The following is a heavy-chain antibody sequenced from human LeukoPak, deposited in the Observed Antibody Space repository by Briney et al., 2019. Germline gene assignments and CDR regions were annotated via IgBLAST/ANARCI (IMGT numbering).Heavy chain of an antibody. CDR3: TTTAYTSSLNY. D-gene: IGHD6-13*01. V-gene: IGHV3-15*01. J-gene: IGHJ4*02. CDR2: IKSKTDVGTP. CDR1: GFTFSSYG. Sequence: GGSLRLSCAASGFTFSSYGMHWVRQAPGKGLEWVGRIKSKTDVGTPDYAAPVKGRFTISRDDSKNTLYLQMDSLKTEDTAVYYCTTTAYTSSLNYWGQGTLVTVSS.